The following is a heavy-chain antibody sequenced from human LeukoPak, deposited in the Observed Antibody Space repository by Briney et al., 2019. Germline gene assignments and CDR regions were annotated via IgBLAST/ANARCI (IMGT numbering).Heavy chain of an antibody. CDR3: ARGRHEETTFRDYYYGLDV. CDR2: VSNSGRT. V-gene: IGHV4-59*12. Sequence: PSETLSLTCTVSGASISNYYWSWIRQPPGKGLECIGYVSNSGRTNHNPSLKSRVTISVDTSKNQFSLRLSSVTAADTAVYYCARGRHEETTFRDYYYGLDVWGQGTTVTVSS. CDR1: GASISNYY. J-gene: IGHJ6*02. D-gene: IGHD4-11*01.